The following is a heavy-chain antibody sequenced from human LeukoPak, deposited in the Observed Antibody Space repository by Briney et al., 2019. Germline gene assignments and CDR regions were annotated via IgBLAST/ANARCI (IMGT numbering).Heavy chain of an antibody. CDR3: ARARGCSGGNCYSEY. D-gene: IGHD2-15*01. J-gene: IGHJ4*02. V-gene: IGHV7-4-1*01. Sequence: GASVKVSCKASGYTFTTYAMNWVRQAPGQGLEWMGWINTNTGNPTYAQGFTGRFVFSLDTSVSTADLQIHSLQSEDTAVYYCARARGCSGGNCYSEYRGQGTLVTVAS. CDR1: GYTFTTYA. CDR2: INTNTGNP.